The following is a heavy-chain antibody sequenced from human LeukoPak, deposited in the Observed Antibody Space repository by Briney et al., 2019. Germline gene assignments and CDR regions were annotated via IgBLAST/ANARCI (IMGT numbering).Heavy chain of an antibody. D-gene: IGHD1-1*01. CDR1: GGSINNGGYY. CDR2: IYYSGSS. V-gene: IGHV4-31*03. CDR3: ARVAAATTNPRFDF. J-gene: IGHJ4*02. Sequence: SETLSLTCTVSGGSINNGGYYWSWIRQHPGKGLEWIGYIYYSGSSYYNPSLRSRATISKDTSKTQFSLRLNSLTAADTAVYYCARVAAATTNPRFDFWGQGTLVTVSS.